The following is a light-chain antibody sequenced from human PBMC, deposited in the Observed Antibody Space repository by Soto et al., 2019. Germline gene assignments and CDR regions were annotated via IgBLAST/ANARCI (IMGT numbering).Light chain of an antibody. V-gene: IGKV1D-13*01. CDR1: QGIRSA. CDR3: QQFDDYPFT. CDR2: DAS. Sequence: AIQLTQSPSSLSAYVGDSVSITCRASQGIRSAVAWYQQKPRRPPKLLIYDASSLEVGVPSGFSGSRSGTDFILTVSSLQPEDFATYYCQQFDDYPFTFGPGTKVDIK. J-gene: IGKJ3*01.